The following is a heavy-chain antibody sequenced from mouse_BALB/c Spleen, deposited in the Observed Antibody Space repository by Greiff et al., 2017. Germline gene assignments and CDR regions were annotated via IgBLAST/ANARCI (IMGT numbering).Heavy chain of an antibody. CDR3: ARQGGYGHDY. Sequence: QVQLQQSGPELVKPGASVKMSCKASGYTFTSYYIHWVKQRPGQGLEWIGWIYPGDGSTKYNEKFKGKTTLTADKSSSTAYMLLSSLTSEDSAIYFCARQGGYGHDYWGQGTTLTVSS. J-gene: IGHJ2*01. V-gene: IGHV1S56*01. CDR2: IYPGDGST. CDR1: GYTFTSYY. D-gene: IGHD1-1*02.